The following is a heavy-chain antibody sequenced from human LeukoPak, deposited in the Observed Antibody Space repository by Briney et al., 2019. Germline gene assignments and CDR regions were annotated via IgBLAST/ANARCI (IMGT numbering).Heavy chain of an antibody. CDR1: GFAFSDSW. D-gene: IGHD3-10*01. J-gene: IGHJ3*02. Sequence: PGGSLRLSCAASGFAFSDSWMTWIRQAPGKGLEWVAFIKGDGSAKKYVDSVKGRFTISRDNAKNSLFLQMNSLRAEDTAVYYCARDRGWNQHDIWGQGTMVTVSS. CDR3: ARDRGWNQHDI. V-gene: IGHV3-7*01. CDR2: IKGDGSAK.